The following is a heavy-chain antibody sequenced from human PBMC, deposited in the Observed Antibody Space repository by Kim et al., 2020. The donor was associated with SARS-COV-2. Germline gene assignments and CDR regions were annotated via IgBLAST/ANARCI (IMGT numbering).Heavy chain of an antibody. CDR2: ISGSGGST. CDR1: GFTFSSYA. Sequence: GGSLRLSCAASGFTFSSYAMSWVRQAPGKGLEWVSAISGSGGSTYYADSVKGRFTISRDNSKNTLYLQMNSLRAEDTAVYYCAKSLPHSSSWYSYYYGMDVWGQGTTVTVSS. V-gene: IGHV3-23*01. J-gene: IGHJ6*02. D-gene: IGHD6-13*01. CDR3: AKSLPHSSSWYSYYYGMDV.